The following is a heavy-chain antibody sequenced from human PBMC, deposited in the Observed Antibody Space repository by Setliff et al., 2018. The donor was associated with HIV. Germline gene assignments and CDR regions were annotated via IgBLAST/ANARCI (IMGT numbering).Heavy chain of an antibody. V-gene: IGHV1-69-2*01. CDR1: GDTNPSDA. D-gene: IGHD3-3*01. CDR3: ATDFAIFGVVTPLNY. Sequence: ASVKVSCKASGDTNPSDAISWVRQAPGKGLEWMGRIDPEINDTVYADKFQGRITITADTSTDTAFLKLSSLSSDDTAVYYCATDFAIFGVVTPLNYWGQGTLVTVSS. J-gene: IGHJ4*02. CDR2: IDPEINDT.